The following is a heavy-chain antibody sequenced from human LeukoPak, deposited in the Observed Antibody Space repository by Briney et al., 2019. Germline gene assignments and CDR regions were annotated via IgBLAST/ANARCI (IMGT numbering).Heavy chain of an antibody. CDR1: GLSFSNYS. J-gene: IGHJ5*02. V-gene: IGHV3-30*03. Sequence: GGSLRLSCAASGLSFSNYSMHWVRQTPGKGLEWVAVISYDGSNKYYADSVKGRFTISRDNSKNTLYLQMNSLRAEDTAVYYCARDAFYGDYATDNWFDPWGQGALVTVSS. CDR2: ISYDGSNK. D-gene: IGHD4-17*01. CDR3: ARDAFYGDYATDNWFDP.